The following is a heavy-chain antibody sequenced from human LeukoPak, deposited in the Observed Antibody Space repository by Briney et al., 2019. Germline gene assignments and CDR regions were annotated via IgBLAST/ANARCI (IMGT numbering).Heavy chain of an antibody. J-gene: IGHJ4*02. CDR3: ARVSRRWLQLYYFDY. V-gene: IGHV4-59*01. D-gene: IGHD5-24*01. Sequence: SETLSLTCTVSGGSISSYYWSWIRQPPGKGLEWIGYIYYSGSTNYNPSLQSRVTISVDTSKNQFSLKLSSVTAADTAVYYCARVSRRWLQLYYFDYWGQGTLVTVSS. CDR1: GGSISSYY. CDR2: IYYSGST.